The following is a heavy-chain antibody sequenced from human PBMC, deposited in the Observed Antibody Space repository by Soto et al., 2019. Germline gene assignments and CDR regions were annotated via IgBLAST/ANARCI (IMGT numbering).Heavy chain of an antibody. CDR2: INHSGIT. V-gene: IGHV4-34*01. J-gene: IGHJ6*02. CDR3: ARGKPSGYRFGPRNFFYYGMDV. D-gene: IGHD5-18*01. CDR1: SGSLTDHY. Sequence: SETLSLTCGVFSGSLTDHYWTWIRQTPEQGLEWIGEINHSGITDYNPSLKSRVTLSLDTSKNQFSLKVSALTAADTAVYYCARGKPSGYRFGPRNFFYYGMDVWGPGTTVTVSS.